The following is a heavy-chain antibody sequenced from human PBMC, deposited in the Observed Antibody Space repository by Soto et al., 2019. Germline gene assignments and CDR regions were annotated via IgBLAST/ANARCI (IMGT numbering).Heavy chain of an antibody. J-gene: IGHJ4*02. CDR1: GFTFSSYD. Sequence: GGSLRLSCAASGFTFSSYDMHWVREVTGKGLDWVSAIGTSGDTYYSASVKGRFTISRDNAKNSLYLHMSSLRAGDTAVYYCARDAHGAGFFDYWGQGTLVTVSS. CDR3: ARDAHGAGFFDY. V-gene: IGHV3-13*01. D-gene: IGHD3-10*01. CDR2: IGTSGDT.